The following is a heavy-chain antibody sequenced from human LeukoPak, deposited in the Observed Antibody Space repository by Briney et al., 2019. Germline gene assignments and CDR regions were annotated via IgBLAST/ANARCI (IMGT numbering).Heavy chain of an antibody. V-gene: IGHV3-23*01. CDR2: ISGSGVST. J-gene: IGHJ4*02. Sequence: GGSLRLSCAASGFTFSAYAMSWVRQAPGKGLEWVSAISGSGVSTYYADSVKGRFTVSRDNSKNTLYLQMSSLRAEDTAVYYRAKLGDYGYWGQGTLVTVSS. CDR1: GFTFSAYA. CDR3: AKLGDYGY. D-gene: IGHD4-17*01.